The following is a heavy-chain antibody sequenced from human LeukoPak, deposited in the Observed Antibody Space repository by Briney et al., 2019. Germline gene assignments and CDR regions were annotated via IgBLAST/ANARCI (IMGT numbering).Heavy chain of an antibody. V-gene: IGHV3-20*04. J-gene: IGHJ4*02. Sequence: PGGSLRLSCTASGFAFDEHGMSWVRQVPGKGLEWISGINWSGGSTGYADPLRGRFTISRDNAKNSLYLQMDSLRAEDTALYYCARAPITSPFYFDYWGQGTLVTVSS. D-gene: IGHD2-2*01. CDR2: INWSGGST. CDR3: ARAPITSPFYFDY. CDR1: GFAFDEHG.